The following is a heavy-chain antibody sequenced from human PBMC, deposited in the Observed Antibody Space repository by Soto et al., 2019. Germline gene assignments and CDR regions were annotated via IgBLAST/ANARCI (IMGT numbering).Heavy chain of an antibody. V-gene: IGHV1-2*02. J-gene: IGHJ4*02. Sequence: QVQLVQSGAEVKKPGASVKVSCKASGYTFTGYHMHWVRQAPGQGLEWMGWINPNSGVTIYAQKFQGRVIMTRETPINTAYMELSRLTSDDTAVYYCARRLGLLVTPIPGYWGQGTLVTVSS. D-gene: IGHD2-21*02. CDR2: INPNSGVT. CDR3: ARRLGLLVTPIPGY. CDR1: GYTFTGYH.